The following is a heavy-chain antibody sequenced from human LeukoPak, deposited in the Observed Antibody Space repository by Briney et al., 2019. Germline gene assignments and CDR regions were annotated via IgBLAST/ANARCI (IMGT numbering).Heavy chain of an antibody. CDR3: ARGRLGGSGSYYNVLDY. CDR2: ISYSGST. D-gene: IGHD3-10*01. Sequence: SETLSLTCTVSGGSISSYYWSWIRQPPGKGLEWNGYISYSGSTNYNPSLKSRVTISVDTSRNQFSLKLSSVTAADTAVYYCARGRLGGSGSYYNVLDYWGRGTLVTVSS. CDR1: GGSISSYY. J-gene: IGHJ4*02. V-gene: IGHV4-59*01.